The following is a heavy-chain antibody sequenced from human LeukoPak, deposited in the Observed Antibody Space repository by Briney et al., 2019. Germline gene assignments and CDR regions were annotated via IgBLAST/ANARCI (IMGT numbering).Heavy chain of an antibody. CDR3: ARDIGGAGY. CDR2: INHSGRT. D-gene: IGHD6-19*01. Sequence: PSETLSLTCAVYGESFSAYYWSWVRQPPGKGLEWIGEINHSGRTIYNPSLTRRVTISVDTSKNQFSLKLNSVTAADTAVYYCARDIGGAGYWGQGTLVTVSS. CDR1: GESFSAYY. V-gene: IGHV4-34*01. J-gene: IGHJ4*02.